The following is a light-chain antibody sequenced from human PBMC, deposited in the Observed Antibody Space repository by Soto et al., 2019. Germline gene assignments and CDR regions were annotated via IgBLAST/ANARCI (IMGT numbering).Light chain of an antibody. Sequence: EIVLTQSPATLSLSPGERATLSCRASQSVSSYLAWYQQKPGQAPRLLIYDASNRATGIPARFSGSGSETDFTLTISSLEPEDFAVYYWQQRSNWRPYTFGQGTKLEIK. V-gene: IGKV3-11*01. CDR1: QSVSSY. CDR2: DAS. J-gene: IGKJ2*01. CDR3: QQRSNWRPYT.